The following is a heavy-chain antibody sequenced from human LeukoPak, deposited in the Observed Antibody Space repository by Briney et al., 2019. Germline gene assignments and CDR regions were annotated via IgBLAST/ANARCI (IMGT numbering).Heavy chain of an antibody. D-gene: IGHD3-9*01. J-gene: IGHJ4*02. CDR1: GGSFSGYY. CDR2: INHSGST. Sequence: SETLSLTCAVYGGSFSGYYWSWICQPPGKGLEWIGEINHSGSTNYDPSLKSRVTISVDTSKNQFSLKLSSVTAADTAVYYCARLEYDILTGYYRPLDYWGQGTLVTVSS. CDR3: ARLEYDILTGYYRPLDY. V-gene: IGHV4-34*01.